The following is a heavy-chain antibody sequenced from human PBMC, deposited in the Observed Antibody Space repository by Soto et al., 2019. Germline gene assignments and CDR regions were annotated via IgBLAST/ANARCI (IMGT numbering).Heavy chain of an antibody. CDR3: ARSMVRETTYYYYYYGMDV. CDR1: GGSISSGGYY. J-gene: IGHJ6*02. D-gene: IGHD3-10*01. Sequence: PSETLSLTCTVSGGSISSGGYYWSWIRQHPGKGLEWIGYIYYSGSTYYNPSLKSRVTISVDTSKNQFSLKLSSVTAADTAVYYCARSMVRETTYYYYYYGMDVWGQGTTVTVSS. CDR2: IYYSGST. V-gene: IGHV4-31*03.